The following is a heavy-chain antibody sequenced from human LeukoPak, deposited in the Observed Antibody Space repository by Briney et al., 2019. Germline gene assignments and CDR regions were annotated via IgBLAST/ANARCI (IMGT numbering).Heavy chain of an antibody. Sequence: ASVKVPCKASGGTFSSYAISWVRQAPGQGLEWMGGIIPIFGTANYAQKFQGRVTITADESTSTAYMELSSLRSEDTAVYYCATPSGYSSGWSANSYYYYGMDVWGQGTTVTVSS. V-gene: IGHV1-69*13. J-gene: IGHJ6*02. CDR2: IIPIFGTA. CDR1: GGTFSSYA. CDR3: ATPSGYSSGWSANSYYYYGMDV. D-gene: IGHD6-19*01.